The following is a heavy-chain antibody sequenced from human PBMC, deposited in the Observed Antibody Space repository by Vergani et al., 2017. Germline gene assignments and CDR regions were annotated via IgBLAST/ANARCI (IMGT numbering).Heavy chain of an antibody. CDR1: GGSISSSSYY. Sequence: QLQLQESGPGLVKPSETLSLTCTVSGGSISSSSYYWGWIRQPPGKGLEWIGSIYYSGSTYYNPSLKSRVTISVDTSKNQFSLKLSSLTAADTAVYYCAREGNVNYLPLGLVDYMDVWGKGTTVTVSS. CDR3: AREGNVNYLPLGLVDYMDV. D-gene: IGHD1-7*01. CDR2: IYYSGST. J-gene: IGHJ6*03. V-gene: IGHV4-39*07.